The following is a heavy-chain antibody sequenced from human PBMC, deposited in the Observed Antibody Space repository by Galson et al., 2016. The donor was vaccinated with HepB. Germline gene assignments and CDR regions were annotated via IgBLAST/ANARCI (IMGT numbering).Heavy chain of an antibody. V-gene: IGHV3-23*01. CDR1: GFPFSNYA. Sequence: LRLSCAVSGFPFSNYAVNWVRQAPGKGLEWVSAISGTGGSTYYADSVRGRFTIPRDNSKNTLYLQMNSLRAEDTSVYYCSKDLLTSGDYGGVVYYYYGMDVWGQGTTVTVSS. J-gene: IGHJ6*02. CDR2: ISGTGGST. D-gene: IGHD4-17*01. CDR3: SKDLLTSGDYGGVVYYYYGMDV.